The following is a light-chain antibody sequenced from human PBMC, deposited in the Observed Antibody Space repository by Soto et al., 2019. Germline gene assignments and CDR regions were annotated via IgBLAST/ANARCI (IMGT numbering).Light chain of an antibody. CDR1: QGINSF. CDR2: AAS. Sequence: IQLTQSPSSLSASIGDRVTITCRASQGINSFLAWYQQKPGKAPKLLIYAASTLQSGVPSRFSGGESGTEYTLTISSLQPEDSATYYCQQLYIFPLTFGQGTRLEIK. J-gene: IGKJ5*01. V-gene: IGKV1-9*01. CDR3: QQLYIFPLT.